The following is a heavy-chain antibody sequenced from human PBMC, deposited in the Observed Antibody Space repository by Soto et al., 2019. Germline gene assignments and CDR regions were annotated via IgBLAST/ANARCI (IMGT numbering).Heavy chain of an antibody. Sequence: SETLSLTCAVSGDSISTGGYSWSWIRQPPGKGLEWIGYIYHGGNTYYNPSLKSRVTISVDGSRNQFSLQLSSATAADTAVYYCARVGGGAAFDLWGRGTMVTVSS. J-gene: IGHJ3*01. CDR2: IYHGGNT. CDR3: ARVGGGAAFDL. CDR1: GDSISTGGYS. V-gene: IGHV4-30-2*01. D-gene: IGHD3-16*01.